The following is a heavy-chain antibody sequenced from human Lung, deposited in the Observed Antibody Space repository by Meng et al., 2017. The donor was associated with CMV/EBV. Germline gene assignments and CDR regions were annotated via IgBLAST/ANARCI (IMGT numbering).Heavy chain of an antibody. CDR2: IDTISGLP. Sequence: STYTYTSLSLDWVRHTPVHWFEWIGWIDTISGLPTYAQDFRGRFVFSLDASVSTAYLQINSLEADDTAVYFCARTYDWRWKNYHYVDCWGQGTLVTVSS. CDR1: TYTYTSLS. J-gene: IGHJ4*02. V-gene: IGHV7-4-1*02. D-gene: IGHD3-16*01. CDR3: ARTYDWRWKNYHYVDC.